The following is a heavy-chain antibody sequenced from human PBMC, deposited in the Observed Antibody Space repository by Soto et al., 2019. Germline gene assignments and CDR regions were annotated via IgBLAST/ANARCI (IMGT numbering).Heavy chain of an antibody. J-gene: IGHJ5*02. Sequence: GESLKISCAASGFTFSNAWINWVRQAPGKGLEWVGRIKSKTDGGTTDYAAPVKGRFTISRDDSKNTLYLQMNSLKTEDTAVYYCTENGDYYGSGSYLFDPWGQGTLVTVSS. D-gene: IGHD3-10*01. CDR2: IKSKTDGGTT. V-gene: IGHV3-15*07. CDR3: TENGDYYGSGSYLFDP. CDR1: GFTFSNAW.